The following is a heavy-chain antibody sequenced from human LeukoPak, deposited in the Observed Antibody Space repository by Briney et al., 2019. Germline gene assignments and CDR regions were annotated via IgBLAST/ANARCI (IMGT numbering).Heavy chain of an antibody. CDR1: GFTFSSYG. Sequence: GGSLRLSCAASGFTFSSYGMHWVRQAPGKGLEWVAVIWYDGSNKYYADSVKGRFTISRDNSKNTLYLQMNSLRAEDTAVYYCARDYYGSGWYGDYWGQGTLVTVSS. J-gene: IGHJ4*02. V-gene: IGHV3-33*01. CDR3: ARDYYGSGWYGDY. D-gene: IGHD6-19*01. CDR2: IWYDGSNK.